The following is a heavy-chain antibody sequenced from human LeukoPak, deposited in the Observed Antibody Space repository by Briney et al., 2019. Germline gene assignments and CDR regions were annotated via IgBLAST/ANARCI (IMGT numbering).Heavy chain of an antibody. J-gene: IGHJ3*02. CDR3: ARAKVGPYYYDSSGYAFDI. V-gene: IGHV4-31*03. CDR2: IYYMSST. Sequence: SEALSLTCTVSGGSLSRGGYYWSWISQHPGKGLEWLGYIYYMSSTYYYPSLKSRFTISVDTSNHQFSLKLSSVTAADPAVYYCARAKVGPYYYDSSGYAFDIWVQGTMVTVSS. D-gene: IGHD3-22*01. CDR1: GGSLSRGGYY.